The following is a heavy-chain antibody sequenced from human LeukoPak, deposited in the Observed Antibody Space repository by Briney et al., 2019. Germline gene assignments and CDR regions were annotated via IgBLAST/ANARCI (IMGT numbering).Heavy chain of an antibody. CDR2: ITSTGGTT. J-gene: IGHJ4*02. CDR3: ARDQGPDYAPVGSATQFY. Sequence: GGSLRLSCAASGFTFSSYAMSWVPQTPGKGLEWVASITSTGGTTHYADSVKGRVAISRDTSTNTLFLQLSNLRADDTGVYYCARDQGPDYAPVGSATQFYWGQGTLVAVSS. V-gene: IGHV3-23*01. CDR1: GFTFSSYA. D-gene: IGHD4/OR15-4a*01.